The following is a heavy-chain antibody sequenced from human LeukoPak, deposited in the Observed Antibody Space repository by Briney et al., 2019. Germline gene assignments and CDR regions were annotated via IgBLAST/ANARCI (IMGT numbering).Heavy chain of an antibody. J-gene: IGHJ6*02. Sequence: ESGGSLRLSCAASRFTFSSYVMSWVRQAPGKGLECVSAISGSGHSTYYADSVKGRFTISRDNSKNTLYLQMNSLGAEDTAIYYCARVSGTIQIWPQPFGDGMDVWGQGTTVTVSS. D-gene: IGHD5-18*01. V-gene: IGHV3-23*01. CDR1: RFTFSSYV. CDR3: ARVSGTIQIWPQPFGDGMDV. CDR2: ISGSGHST.